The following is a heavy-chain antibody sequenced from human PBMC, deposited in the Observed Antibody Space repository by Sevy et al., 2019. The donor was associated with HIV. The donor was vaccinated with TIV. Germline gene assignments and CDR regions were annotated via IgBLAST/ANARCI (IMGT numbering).Heavy chain of an antibody. Sequence: GGSLRLSCAASGFSFNRYAMHWVRQAPGKGLEWVAMESYDTSNRYYADSVKGRFTISRDNSKNTLYLQMNSLRAEDTAVYYCAKHEIVDIVATTFDYWGQGTLVTVSS. V-gene: IGHV3-30*04. D-gene: IGHD5-12*01. CDR2: ESYDTSNR. CDR3: AKHEIVDIVATTFDY. CDR1: GFSFNRYA. J-gene: IGHJ4*02.